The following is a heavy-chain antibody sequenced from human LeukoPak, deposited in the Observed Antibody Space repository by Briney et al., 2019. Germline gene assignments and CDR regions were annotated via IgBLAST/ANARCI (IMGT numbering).Heavy chain of an antibody. V-gene: IGHV4-34*01. Sequence: SETLSLTCAGDGGPFSGYYWTWIRQPPGKGLKLIGEINQGGTTNYNPSLRSRVTILIDTSRNQFSLRLSSVPAADTAVYYCARGRLFSGYRGNVGHEDFDYWGQGSLVTVSS. CDR3: ARGRLFSGYRGNVGHEDFDY. D-gene: IGHD5-12*01. CDR1: GGPFSGYY. J-gene: IGHJ4*02. CDR2: INQGGTT.